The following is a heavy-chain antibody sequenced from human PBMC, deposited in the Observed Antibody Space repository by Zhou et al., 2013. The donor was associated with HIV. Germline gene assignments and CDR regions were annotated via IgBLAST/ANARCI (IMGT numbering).Heavy chain of an antibody. D-gene: IGHD5-18*01. V-gene: IGHV1-69*05. CDR2: VFPVTGNT. Sequence: QVQLVQSGAEIKKPGSSVRVSCKTSEGTFRTYAISWVRQTPGQGLEWMGGVFPVTGNTNYAQNFQGRITINTDESTSTAYMELSSLRSEDTALYYCARANSGDSLGYFDYVGPGNAGHRLL. CDR1: EGTFRTYA. J-gene: IGHJ4*02. CDR3: ARANSGDSLGYFDY.